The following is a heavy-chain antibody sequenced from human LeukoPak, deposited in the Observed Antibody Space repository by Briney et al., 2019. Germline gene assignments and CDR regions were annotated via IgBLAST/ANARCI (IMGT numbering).Heavy chain of an antibody. D-gene: IGHD5-18*01. Sequence: SETLSLTCIVSGGSLSTYYWSWIRQPPGKGLEWIGYIYYSGSTNYNPSLKSRVTISVDTSKNQFSLKLSSVTAADTAVYYCARGRYNYGWEPFDYWGQGTLVTVSS. J-gene: IGHJ4*02. V-gene: IGHV4-59*01. CDR3: ARGRYNYGWEPFDY. CDR1: GGSLSTYY. CDR2: IYYSGST.